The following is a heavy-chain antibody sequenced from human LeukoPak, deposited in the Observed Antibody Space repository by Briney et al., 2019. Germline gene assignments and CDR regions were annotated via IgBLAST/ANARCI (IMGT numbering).Heavy chain of an antibody. CDR3: ETDRGYGGHFDY. CDR2: FDPEDGET. Sequence: ASVKVSCKVSGYTLTELSIHWVRQAPGKGLEWMGGFDPEDGETIYAQKFQVRVTMTEDTSTDTAYMELSSLRSEDTAVYYCETDRGYGGHFDYWGQGTLVTVPS. CDR1: GYTLTELS. J-gene: IGHJ4*02. V-gene: IGHV1-24*01. D-gene: IGHD4-23*01.